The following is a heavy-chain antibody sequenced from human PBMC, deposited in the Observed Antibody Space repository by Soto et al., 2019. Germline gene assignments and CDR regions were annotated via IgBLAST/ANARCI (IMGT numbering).Heavy chain of an antibody. V-gene: IGHV4-31*03. CDR3: AMGSFSRATYYMDV. CDR1: GGSISSGGYY. D-gene: IGHD1-26*01. J-gene: IGHJ6*03. Sequence: PSETLSLTCTVSGGSISSGGYYWSWIRQHPGKGLEWIGYIYYSGSTYYNPSLKSRVTISVDTSKNQFSLKLSSVTAADTAVYYCAMGSFSRATYYMDVWGKGTTVTVSS. CDR2: IYYSGST.